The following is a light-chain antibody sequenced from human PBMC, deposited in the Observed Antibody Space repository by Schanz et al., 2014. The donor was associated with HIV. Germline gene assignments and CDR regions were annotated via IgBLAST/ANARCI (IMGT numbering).Light chain of an antibody. Sequence: QSALTQPASVSGSPGQSITLSCTGSSSDIGAYNYVSWYQQHPDRAPKLLIFDVTNRPSGVSSRFSGSKSGNTASLTISGLQAEDEGDYYCSSYTTSLTLVFGGGTKLTVL. CDR3: SSYTTSLTLV. V-gene: IGLV2-14*03. CDR2: DVT. CDR1: SSDIGAYNY. J-gene: IGLJ3*02.